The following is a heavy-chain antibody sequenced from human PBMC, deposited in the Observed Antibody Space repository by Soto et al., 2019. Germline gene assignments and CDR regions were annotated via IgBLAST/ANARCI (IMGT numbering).Heavy chain of an antibody. CDR2: MSWNPISI. CDR1: GFAFDDYA. CDR3: VKGQIRGNSGWVRASDY. V-gene: IGHV3-9*01. J-gene: IGHJ4*02. Sequence: DVQLVESGGGLVQPGRSLRLSCAASGFAFDDYAMHWVRQTPGKGLEWVSGMSWNPISIGYAGSVKGRFTISRDNAKKSLYLQMRSLRIEDTALYYFVKGQIRGNSGWVRASDYWGQGVLVTVSS. D-gene: IGHD6-19*01.